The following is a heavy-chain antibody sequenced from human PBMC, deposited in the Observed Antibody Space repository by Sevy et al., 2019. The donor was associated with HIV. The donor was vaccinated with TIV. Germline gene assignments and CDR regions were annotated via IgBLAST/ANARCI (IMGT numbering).Heavy chain of an antibody. J-gene: IGHJ4*02. D-gene: IGHD6-6*01. CDR3: TTGETSSSYFDY. Sequence: GGSLRLSCAASGFTFSNAWMSWVRQAPGKGLEWVGRIKSKTDGGTTDYAAPVKGRFTISRDDSKNTLYLQMNSLKTEDTAVYYFTTGETSSSYFDYWGQGTLVTVSS. CDR2: IKSKTDGGTT. CDR1: GFTFSNAW. V-gene: IGHV3-15*01.